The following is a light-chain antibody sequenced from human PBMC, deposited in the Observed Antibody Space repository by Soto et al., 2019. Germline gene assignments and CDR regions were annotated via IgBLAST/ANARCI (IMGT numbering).Light chain of an antibody. CDR1: SSDVGAYDY. CDR3: CTDAGSYKV. Sequence: QSVLTQPRSVSGSPGQSGTISCTGTSSDVGAYDYVSWYQQHPGKAPKLLIYHVSKRPSGVPDRFSGSKSGNTASLTISGLQAEDEADYYCCTDAGSYKVFGIGTKVTVL. V-gene: IGLV2-11*01. CDR2: HVS. J-gene: IGLJ1*01.